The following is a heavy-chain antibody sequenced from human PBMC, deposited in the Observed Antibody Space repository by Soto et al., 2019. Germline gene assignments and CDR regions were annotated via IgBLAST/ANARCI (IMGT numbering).Heavy chain of an antibody. D-gene: IGHD2-2*01. V-gene: IGHV4-30-4*01. CDR2: IYYSGTI. J-gene: IGHJ4*02. CDR3: ASRGLAPAEFDY. CDR1: GDYISSEYY. Sequence: TLSRIGTVSGDYISSEYYWICNRRPSGRGLGWIGYIYYSGTIYYNPCLKSRVTISVDTSKNQLSLEVSSVAAAGTAVYYCASRGLAPAEFDYWGQGTLVTGSS.